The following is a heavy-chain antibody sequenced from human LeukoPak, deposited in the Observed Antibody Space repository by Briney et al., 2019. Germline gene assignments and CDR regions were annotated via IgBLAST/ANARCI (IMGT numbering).Heavy chain of an antibody. Sequence: PGGSLRLSCSASGFTFSSYGMHWVRQAPGKGLEWVAVISYDGSNKYYADSVKGRFTISRDNSKNTLYLQMNSLRAEDTAVYYCAKGETTVTTFVGMDVWGQGTTVTVSS. D-gene: IGHD4-17*01. V-gene: IGHV3-30*18. CDR2: ISYDGSNK. CDR3: AKGETTVTTFVGMDV. CDR1: GFTFSSYG. J-gene: IGHJ6*02.